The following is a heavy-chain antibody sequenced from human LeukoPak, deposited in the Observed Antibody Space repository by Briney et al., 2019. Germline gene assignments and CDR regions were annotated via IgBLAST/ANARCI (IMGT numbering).Heavy chain of an antibody. CDR1: GYSISSGYY. CDR3: ARTPGSWQFNK. CDR2: IYHSGNT. D-gene: IGHD1-14*01. J-gene: IGHJ4*02. V-gene: IGHV4-38-2*02. Sequence: SETLSLTCTVSGYSISSGYYWGWIRQPPGKGLEWIGSIYHSGNTYYSPYLKSRVTISVDTSKNQFSLKLSSVTAADTAVYYCARTPGSWQFNKWGQGTLVTVSS.